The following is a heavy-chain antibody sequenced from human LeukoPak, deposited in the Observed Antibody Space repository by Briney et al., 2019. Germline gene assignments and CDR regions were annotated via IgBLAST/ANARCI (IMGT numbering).Heavy chain of an antibody. CDR2: INPSGGST. D-gene: IGHD3-3*01. CDR3: ARGRGLSYDFWSGYYNLDY. Sequence: ASVKVSCKASGYTFTGYYMHWVRQATGQGLEWMGIINPSGGSTSYAQKFQGRVTMTRDMSTSTVYMELSSLRSEDTAVYYCARGRGLSYDFWSGYYNLDYWGQGTLVTVSS. J-gene: IGHJ4*02. V-gene: IGHV1-46*01. CDR1: GYTFTGYY.